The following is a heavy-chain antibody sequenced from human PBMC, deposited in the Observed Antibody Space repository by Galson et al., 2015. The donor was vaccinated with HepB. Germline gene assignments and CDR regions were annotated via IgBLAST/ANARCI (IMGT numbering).Heavy chain of an antibody. Sequence: SLRLSCAASEVTFSSYAMSWVRQAPGKGLEWVSTVSGSGGTTHYADSVKGRFTISRDNSKRTLYLQMNSLRAEDTALYYCAKDVRYYDSGAYNYWGQGTLVTVSS. V-gene: IGHV3-23*01. D-gene: IGHD3-22*01. CDR3: AKDVRYYDSGAYNY. CDR2: VSGSGGTT. J-gene: IGHJ4*02. CDR1: EVTFSSYA.